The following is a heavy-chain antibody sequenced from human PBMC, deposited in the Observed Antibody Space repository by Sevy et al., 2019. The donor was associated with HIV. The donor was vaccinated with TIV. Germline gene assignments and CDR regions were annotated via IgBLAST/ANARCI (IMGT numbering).Heavy chain of an antibody. Sequence: SETLSLTCTVSGGSISSSSYYWGWIRQPPGKGLELIGSFYYSGSTYYNPSLKSRVTISVDTSKNQFSLKLSSVTAADTAVYYCARRQGFLEANYYYGMDVWGQGTTVTVSS. V-gene: IGHV4-39*01. D-gene: IGHD3-3*01. CDR3: ARRQGFLEANYYYGMDV. CDR2: FYYSGST. J-gene: IGHJ6*02. CDR1: GGSISSSSYY.